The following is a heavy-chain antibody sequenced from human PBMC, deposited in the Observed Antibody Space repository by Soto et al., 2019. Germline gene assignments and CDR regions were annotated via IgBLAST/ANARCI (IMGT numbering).Heavy chain of an antibody. Sequence: QVQLVQSGAEVKKPGSSVKVSCKASGGTFSSYAISWVRQAPGQGLEWMGGIIPIFGTANYAQKFQGRVTITADESTSTAYMELSSLRSEDRGLYYCGIERVMSVGATSESMDVWGQGTTVSVYS. V-gene: IGHV1-69*01. CDR1: GGTFSSYA. D-gene: IGHD1-26*01. CDR3: GIERVMSVGATSESMDV. CDR2: IIPIFGTA. J-gene: IGHJ6*02.